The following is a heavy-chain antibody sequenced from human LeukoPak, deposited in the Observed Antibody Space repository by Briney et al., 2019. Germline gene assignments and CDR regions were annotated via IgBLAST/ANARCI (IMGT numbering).Heavy chain of an antibody. J-gene: IGHJ5*02. V-gene: IGHV5-51*01. CDR1: GYSFTSYW. Sequence: GESLKISCKGSGYSFTSYWLGWVRQMPGKGLEWMGIIYPGDSDTRYSPSFQGQVTISADKSISTAYLQWSSLKASDTAMYYCARQELTENNGFDPWGQGTLVTVSS. CDR3: ARQELTENNGFDP. CDR2: IYPGDSDT. D-gene: IGHD1-26*01.